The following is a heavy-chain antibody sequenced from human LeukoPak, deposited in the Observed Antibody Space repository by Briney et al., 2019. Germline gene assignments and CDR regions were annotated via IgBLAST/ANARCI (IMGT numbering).Heavy chain of an antibody. Sequence: ASVKVSCKASGYTFTNYGVNWVRQAPGQGLEWMGWINPNSGGTNYAQKFQGWVTMTRDTSISTAYMELSRLRSDDTAVYYCARVPRIAAAGDAFDIWGQGTMVTVSS. CDR3: ARVPRIAAAGDAFDI. J-gene: IGHJ3*02. D-gene: IGHD6-13*01. V-gene: IGHV1-2*04. CDR1: GYTFTNYG. CDR2: INPNSGGT.